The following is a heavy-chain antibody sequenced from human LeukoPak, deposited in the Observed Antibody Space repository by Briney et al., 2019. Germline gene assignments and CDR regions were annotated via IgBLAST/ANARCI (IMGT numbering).Heavy chain of an antibody. CDR3: ARTSGTRYASDDY. Sequence: SETLSLTCTVSGGSISSSSYYWGWVRQPPGKGLEYIGTIFYVGDTYYNPSLESRLTISVDTSKNQFSLKLRSVTAADSAVYYCARTSGTRYASDDYWGQGTLVTVSS. CDR1: GGSISSSSYY. D-gene: IGHD3-10*01. CDR2: IFYVGDT. J-gene: IGHJ4*02. V-gene: IGHV4-39*01.